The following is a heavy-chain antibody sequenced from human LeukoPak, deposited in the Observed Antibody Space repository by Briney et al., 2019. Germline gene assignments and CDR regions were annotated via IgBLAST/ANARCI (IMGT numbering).Heavy chain of an antibody. D-gene: IGHD4-11*01. J-gene: IGHJ4*02. Sequence: GGSLRLSCAASGFTSSSYAMSWVRQAPGKGLEWISGISGSGGTTYYAGSVKGRFTISRDNSKNTLYLQMNSLRAEDTAVYYCAKGSPNYSNRFDYWGQGTLVTVSS. CDR3: AKGSPNYSNRFDY. CDR1: GFTSSSYA. V-gene: IGHV3-23*01. CDR2: ISGSGGTT.